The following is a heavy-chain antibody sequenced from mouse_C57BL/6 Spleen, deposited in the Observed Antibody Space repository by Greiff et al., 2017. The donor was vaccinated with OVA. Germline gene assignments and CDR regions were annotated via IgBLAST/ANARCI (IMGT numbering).Heavy chain of an antibody. J-gene: IGHJ2*01. CDR1: GYTFTGYW. CDR2: ILPGSGST. V-gene: IGHV1-9*01. D-gene: IGHD1-1*01. CDR3: ATTVVVPFDY. Sequence: QVQLQQSGAELMKPGASVKLSCKATGYTFTGYWIEWVKQRPGHGLEWIGEILPGSGSTNYNGKFKGKATFTADTSSNTAYMQLSSLTTEDSAIYYCATTVVVPFDYWGQGTTLTVSS.